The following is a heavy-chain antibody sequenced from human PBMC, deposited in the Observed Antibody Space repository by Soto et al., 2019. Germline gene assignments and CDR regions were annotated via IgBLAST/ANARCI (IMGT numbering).Heavy chain of an antibody. CDR3: ASEQLAVLRGVLDY. CDR1: GFTFSGYA. CDR2: ISYDGSNI. D-gene: IGHD6-13*01. J-gene: IGHJ4*02. Sequence: ESGGGVVQPGRSLRLSCAASGFTFSGYAMHWVRQAPGKGLEWVAVISYDGSNIYYADSVKGRFTISRDNSKNTLYLQMNSLRAEDTAVYYCASEQLAVLRGVLDYWGQGTLVTVSS. V-gene: IGHV3-30-3*01.